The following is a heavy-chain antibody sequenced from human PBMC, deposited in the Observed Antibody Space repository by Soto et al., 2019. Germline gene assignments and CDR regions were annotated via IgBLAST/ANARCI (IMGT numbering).Heavy chain of an antibody. Sequence: PSETLSLTCTVSGGSVSSGSYYWSWIRQPPGKGLEWIGYIYYSGSTNYNPSLKSRVTISVDTSKNQFSLKLSSVTAADRAVYYCARRSISGTSFDYWGQGTLVTDSS. CDR1: GGSVSSGSYY. D-gene: IGHD1-20*01. CDR3: ARRSISGTSFDY. CDR2: IYYSGST. V-gene: IGHV4-61*01. J-gene: IGHJ4*02.